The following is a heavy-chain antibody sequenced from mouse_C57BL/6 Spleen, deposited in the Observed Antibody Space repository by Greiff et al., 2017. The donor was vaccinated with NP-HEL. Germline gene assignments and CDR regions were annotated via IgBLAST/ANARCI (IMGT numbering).Heavy chain of an antibody. CDR1: GYSFTDYN. D-gene: IGHD1-1*01. Sequence: LQESGPELVKPGASVKISCKASGYSFTDYNMNWVKQSNGKSLEWIGVINPNYGTTSYNQQFKGKATLTVDQSSSTAYMQLNSLTSEDSAVYYCARGYYYGSLYYAMDYWGQGTSVTVSS. CDR3: ARGYYYGSLYYAMDY. J-gene: IGHJ4*01. V-gene: IGHV1-39*01. CDR2: INPNYGTT.